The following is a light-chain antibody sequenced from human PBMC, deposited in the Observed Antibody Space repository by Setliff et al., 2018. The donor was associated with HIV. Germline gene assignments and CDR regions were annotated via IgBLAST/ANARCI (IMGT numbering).Light chain of an antibody. CDR1: SSDVGSYNL. CDR2: DVS. V-gene: IGLV2-14*02. CDR3: SSYTSSRTWI. Sequence: QSALTQPASVSGSPGQSITISCTGTSSDVGSYNLVSWYQQNPGKAPKLMIYDVSNRPSGVSDRFSGSKSGNMASLTISGLQADDEADYYCSSYTSSRTWIFGGGTKVTVL. J-gene: IGLJ2*01.